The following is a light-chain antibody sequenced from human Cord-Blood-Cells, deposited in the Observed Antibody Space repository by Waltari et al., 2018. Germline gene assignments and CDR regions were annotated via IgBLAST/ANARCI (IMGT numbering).Light chain of an antibody. CDR3: MQGTHWYT. J-gene: IGKJ2*01. V-gene: IGKV2-30*02. CDR1: QSLVHSDGNTY. CDR2: KVS. Sequence: DVVMTQSPLSLPVTLGQPASISCRSSQSLVHSDGNTYLNWFQQRPGQSPRRLIYKVSNRDSGVPDRFSGSGSGTDFTLKISRVEAGDVGVYYCMQGTHWYTFGQGTKLEIK.